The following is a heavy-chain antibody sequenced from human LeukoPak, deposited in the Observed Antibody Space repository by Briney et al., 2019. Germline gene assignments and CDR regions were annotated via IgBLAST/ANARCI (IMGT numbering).Heavy chain of an antibody. J-gene: IGHJ3*02. D-gene: IGHD1-26*01. V-gene: IGHV3-23*01. CDR3: AKPKSGSYWGPGAFDI. CDR1: GFTFSSYA. CDR2: ISGSGGST. Sequence: GGSLRLSCAASGFTFSSYAMSWVRQAPGKGLEWVSAISGSGGSTYYADSVKGRFTISRDNSKNTLYLQMNSLRAEDTAVYYCAKPKSGSYWGPGAFDIWGQGTMVTVSS.